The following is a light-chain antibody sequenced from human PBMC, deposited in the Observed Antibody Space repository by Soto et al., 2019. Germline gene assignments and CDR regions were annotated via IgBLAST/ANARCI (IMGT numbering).Light chain of an antibody. CDR1: QSVSSTY. J-gene: IGKJ1*01. V-gene: IGKV3-20*01. CDR3: QQYGSPRT. CDR2: GAS. Sequence: ETVLTQSPGTLSLSPGERATLSCRATQSVSSTYLAWYQQKPGQAPRLLSYGASSRATGIPDRFSGSGSGTDFTLPISGLEPEDFAVYYCQQYGSPRTFGQGTKVEIK.